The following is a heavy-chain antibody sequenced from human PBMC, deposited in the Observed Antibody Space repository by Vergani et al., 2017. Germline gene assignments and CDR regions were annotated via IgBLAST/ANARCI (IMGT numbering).Heavy chain of an antibody. CDR3: ARVGSTNTVXTPGGNYYYYGMDV. V-gene: IGHV4-61*01. J-gene: IGHJ6*02. D-gene: IGHD4-23*01. CDR2: IYYSGST. Sequence: QVQLQESGPGLVKPSETLVLTCTVSGGSVSSGSYYWSWIRQPPGKGLEWIGYIYYSGSTNYNPSLKSRVTISVDTSKNQFSLKLSSVTAADTAVYYCARVGSTNTVXTPGGNYYYYGMDVWGQGTTVTVSS. CDR1: GGSVSSGSYY.